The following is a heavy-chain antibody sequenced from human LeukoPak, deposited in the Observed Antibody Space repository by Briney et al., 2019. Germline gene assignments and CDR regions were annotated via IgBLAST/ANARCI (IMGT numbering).Heavy chain of an antibody. CDR2: INHSGST. J-gene: IGHJ4*02. CDR3: ARSERGYSYGWYDY. CDR1: GGSFSGYY. D-gene: IGHD5-18*01. V-gene: IGHV4-34*01. Sequence: SETLSLTCAVYGGSFSGYYWSWIRQPPGKGLEWIGEINHSGSTNYNPSLKSRVTISVDASKNLFALKLSSVTAADTAVYYCARSERGYSYGWYDYWGQGTLVTVSS.